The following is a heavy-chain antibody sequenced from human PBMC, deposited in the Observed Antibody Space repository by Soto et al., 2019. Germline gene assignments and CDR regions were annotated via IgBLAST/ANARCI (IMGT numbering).Heavy chain of an antibody. Sequence: EGSLRLPCAASGLILRRYCKHVFRLVLEKRKEWVAVIWYDGNNKYYADSVKGRFTISRDNSNNTLSVQLTSLRAEDTAGYYCERGRHSRVDYWFHGRLVTDS. CDR3: ERGRHSRVDY. CDR2: IWYDGNNK. CDR1: GLILRRYC. D-gene: IGHD2-15*01. J-gene: IGHJ4*01. V-gene: IGHV3-33*01.